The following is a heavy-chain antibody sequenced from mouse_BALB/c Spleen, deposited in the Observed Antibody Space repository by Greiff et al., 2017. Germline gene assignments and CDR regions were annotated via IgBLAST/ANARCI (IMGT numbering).Heavy chain of an antibody. D-gene: IGHD1-2*01. CDR3: ARWDYGPAWFAY. V-gene: IGHV1-9*01. J-gene: IGHJ3*01. CDR1: GYTFSSYW. Sequence: VKLVESGAELMKPGASVKISCKATGYTFSSYWIEWVKQRPGHGLEWIGEILPGSGSTNYNEKFKGKATFTADTSSNTAYMQLSSLTSEDSAVYYCARWDYGPAWFAYWGQGTLVTVSA. CDR2: ILPGSGST.